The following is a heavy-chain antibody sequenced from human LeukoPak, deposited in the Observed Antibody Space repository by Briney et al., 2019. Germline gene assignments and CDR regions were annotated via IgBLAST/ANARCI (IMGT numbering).Heavy chain of an antibody. V-gene: IGHV3-7*03. D-gene: IGHD2-8*01. Sequence: AGGSLRLSCAASGFTFDDYGMSWVRQAPGKGLEWVANIKQDGSEKYYVDSVKGRFTISRDNAKNSLYLQMNSLRAEDTAVYYCARQARMVYAIRYYYYYMDVWGKGTTVTVSS. CDR2: IKQDGSEK. J-gene: IGHJ6*03. CDR3: ARQARMVYAIRYYYYYMDV. CDR1: GFTFDDYG.